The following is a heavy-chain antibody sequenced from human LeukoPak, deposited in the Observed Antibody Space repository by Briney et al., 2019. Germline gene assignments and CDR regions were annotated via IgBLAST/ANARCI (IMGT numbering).Heavy chain of an antibody. J-gene: IGHJ5*02. CDR3: AKVPPSITAAGNWLGP. D-gene: IGHD6-13*01. CDR1: GYTFTGYY. CDR2: INPNTGGT. Sequence: ASVKVSCKASGYTFTGYYIHWVRQAPGQGLEWMGRINPNTGGTDYAQKFQGRVTMTRDTSITTAYMELSRLTSDDTAIYYCAKVPPSITAAGNWLGPWGQGSLVTVSS. V-gene: IGHV1-2*06.